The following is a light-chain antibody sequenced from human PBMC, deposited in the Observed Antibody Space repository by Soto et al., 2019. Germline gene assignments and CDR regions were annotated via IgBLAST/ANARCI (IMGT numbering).Light chain of an antibody. Sequence: EIVLTQSQATLSLSPGERATLSCRASQSVSSYLAWYQQKPGQAPRLLIYDASTRATGIPARFSGSGSGTEFTLTISTLQSEDFAVYYCQQRNNWPPEITFGQGTRLEI. CDR2: DAS. CDR3: QQRNNWPPEIT. CDR1: QSVSSY. J-gene: IGKJ5*01. V-gene: IGKV3-11*01.